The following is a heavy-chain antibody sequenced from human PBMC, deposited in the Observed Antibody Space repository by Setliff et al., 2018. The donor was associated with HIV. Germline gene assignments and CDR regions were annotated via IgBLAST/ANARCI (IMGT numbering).Heavy chain of an antibody. CDR3: ARQEGVY. CDR1: GDSISSYF. Sequence: KPSETLSLTCTVSGDSISSYFWSWIRQPPGKGLEWIGYIYYSGSTSYNPSLKSRVTISLDSSKNQFSLTLTSVTAADTAVYYCARQEGVYWGQGILVTVSS. CDR2: IYYSGST. V-gene: IGHV4-59*08. J-gene: IGHJ4*02.